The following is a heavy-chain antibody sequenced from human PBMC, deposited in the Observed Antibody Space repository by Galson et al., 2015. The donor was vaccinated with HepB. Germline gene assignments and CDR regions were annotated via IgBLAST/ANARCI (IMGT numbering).Heavy chain of an antibody. CDR1: GFTFSGSA. V-gene: IGHV3-73*01. CDR2: IRSKANSYAT. CDR3: TLTTVTTLGYYYMDV. J-gene: IGHJ6*03. Sequence: SLRLSCAASGFTFSGSAMHWVRQASGKGLEWVGRIRSKANSYATAYAASVKGRFTISRDDSKNTAYLQMNSLKTEDTAVYYCTLTTVTTLGYYYMDVWGKGTTVTVSS. D-gene: IGHD4-17*01.